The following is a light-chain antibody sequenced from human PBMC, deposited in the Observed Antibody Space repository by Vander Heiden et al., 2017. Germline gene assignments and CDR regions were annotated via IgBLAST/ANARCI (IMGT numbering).Light chain of an antibody. CDR2: EVS. CDR3: SSYTSSSRV. J-gene: IGLJ3*02. V-gene: IGLV2-14*01. CDR1: SSNVGGYNY. Sequence: QSALTQPASVSGSPGQSITSSCTETSSNVGGYNYVSWYQQHPGKAAKLMIYEVSNRPSGVSNRFSGSKSGNTASLTISGLQAEDEADYYCSSYTSSSRVFGGGTKLTVL.